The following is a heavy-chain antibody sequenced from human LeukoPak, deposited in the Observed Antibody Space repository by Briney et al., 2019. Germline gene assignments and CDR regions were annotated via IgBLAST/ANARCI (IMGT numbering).Heavy chain of an antibody. J-gene: IGHJ4*02. Sequence: GGSLRLSCAASGFTFSSYAMHWVRQAPGKGLEWVAVISYDGSNKYYADSVKGRFTISRDNSKNTLYLQMNSLRAEDTAVYYCARMDYGGNLPDYWGQGTLVTVSS. CDR2: ISYDGSNK. CDR1: GFTFSSYA. D-gene: IGHD4-23*01. CDR3: ARMDYGGNLPDY. V-gene: IGHV3-30*14.